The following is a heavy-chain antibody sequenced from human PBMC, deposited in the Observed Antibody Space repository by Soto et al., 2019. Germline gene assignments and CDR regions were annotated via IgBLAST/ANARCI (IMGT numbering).Heavy chain of an antibody. J-gene: IGHJ2*01. CDR1: GYSFTYYW. Sequence: GQSLKISYKGSGYSFTYYWIAWVRQMPGKGLEWMGIIYPGESNTRYSPSFQGQVTISADKSIRTAYLQWSSLKASDTAMYYCASVCCLCSGCQDIYSFRTQRSFDL. V-gene: IGHV5-51*01. CDR3: ASVCCLCSGCQDIYSFRTQRSFDL. CDR2: IYPGESNT. D-gene: IGHD6-25*01.